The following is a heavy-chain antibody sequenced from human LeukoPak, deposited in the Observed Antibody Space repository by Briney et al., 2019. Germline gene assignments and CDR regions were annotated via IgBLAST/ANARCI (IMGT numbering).Heavy chain of an antibody. J-gene: IGHJ6*03. CDR2: ISGSGGST. CDR3: ARDPYSGAYGDTYYYFMDV. D-gene: IGHD1-26*01. CDR1: AFTFSNYA. V-gene: IGHV3-23*01. Sequence: GGSLRLSCAASAFTFSNYAMNWVRQAPGKGLEWVSVISGSGGSTDYADSVKGRFTISRDNSKNTLYLQMNSLRAEDTAVCYCARDPYSGAYGDTYYYFMDVWGKGTTVTISS.